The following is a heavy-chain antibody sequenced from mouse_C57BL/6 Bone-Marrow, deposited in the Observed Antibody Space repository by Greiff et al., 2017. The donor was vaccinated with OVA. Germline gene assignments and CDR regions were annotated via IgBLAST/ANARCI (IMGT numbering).Heavy chain of an antibody. V-gene: IGHV5-9-1*02. CDR2: ISSGGDYI. CDR3: TRDRYGSSLDFDY. J-gene: IGHJ2*01. Sequence: EVQGVESGAGLVKPGGSLKLSCAASGFTFSSYAMSWVRQTPEKRLEWVAYISSGGDYIYYADTVKGRFTISRDNARNTLYLQMSSLKSEDTAMYYCTRDRYGSSLDFDYWGQGTTLTVSS. CDR1: GFTFSSYA. D-gene: IGHD1-1*01.